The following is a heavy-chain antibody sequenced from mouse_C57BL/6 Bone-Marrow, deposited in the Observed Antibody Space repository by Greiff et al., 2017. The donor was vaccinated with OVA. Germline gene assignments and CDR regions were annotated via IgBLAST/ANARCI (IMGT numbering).Heavy chain of an antibody. Sequence: QVQLQQSGAELVKPGASVKLSCKASGYTFTDYYIHWVKQRPGQGLEWIAMIHPSSGSTYYNEKFKGKATLTVDKSSSPAYMQLSSLTSEYAAVYFYARQHWEDAMDYWGQGTSVTVSS. CDR3: ARQHWEDAMDY. D-gene: IGHD4-1*01. V-gene: IGHV1-76*01. J-gene: IGHJ4*01. CDR1: GYTFTDYY. CDR2: IHPSSGST.